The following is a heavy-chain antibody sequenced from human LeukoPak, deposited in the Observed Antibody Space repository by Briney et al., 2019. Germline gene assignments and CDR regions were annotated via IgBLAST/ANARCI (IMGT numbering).Heavy chain of an antibody. CDR3: ARDPGYSYGAVDY. V-gene: IGHV3-30-3*01. CDR1: GFTFSSYA. J-gene: IGHJ4*02. CDR2: ISYDGSNK. D-gene: IGHD5-18*01. Sequence: GGSLRLSCAASGFTFSSYAMHWVRQAPGKGLEWVAVISYDGSNKYYADSVKGRFTISRDNSKNTLYLQMNSLRAEDTAVYYCARDPGYSYGAVDYWGQGTLVTVSS.